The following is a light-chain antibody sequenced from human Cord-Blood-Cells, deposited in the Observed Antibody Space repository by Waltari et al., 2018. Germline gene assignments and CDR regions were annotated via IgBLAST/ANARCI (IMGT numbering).Light chain of an antibody. CDR2: DAS. CDR1: QSVSSY. J-gene: IGKJ4*01. CDR3: QQRSNWLT. Sequence: EIVLTQSPATLYLSPGERATLSCRAIQSVSSYLACYQQKPGQSPRLLIYDASNRATGIPARFSGSGSGTDFTLTISSLEPEDFAVYYCQQRSNWLTFGGGTKGEIK. V-gene: IGKV3-11*01.